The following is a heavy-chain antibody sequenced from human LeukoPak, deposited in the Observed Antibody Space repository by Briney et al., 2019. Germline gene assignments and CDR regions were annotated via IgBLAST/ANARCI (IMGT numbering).Heavy chain of an antibody. CDR2: INGDGRTA. D-gene: IGHD3-10*01. V-gene: IGHV3-74*01. CDR3: ARVGNYGSGSYYWVDS. CDR1: GFTFSIYW. Sequence: GGSLRLSCAASGFTFSIYWMHWVRQAPGEGLVWVSRINGDGRTATYADSVKGRFSISRDNAKNTLSLQMNNLRAEDTALYYCARVGNYGSGSYYWVDSWGQGTLVTVSS. J-gene: IGHJ4*02.